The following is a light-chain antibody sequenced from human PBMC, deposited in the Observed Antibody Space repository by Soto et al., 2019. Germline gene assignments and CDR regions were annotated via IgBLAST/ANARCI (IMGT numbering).Light chain of an antibody. Sequence: QSALTQPASVAGSPGQSITISCTGTSSDVGGYNYVSWYQQHPGKAPKLMIYDASNRPSGVSNRFSGSKSGNTASLTISGLQAEVEADYYCSSYTSSRTVVFGGGTKLTVL. J-gene: IGLJ2*01. CDR1: SSDVGGYNY. CDR2: DAS. CDR3: SSYTSSRTVV. V-gene: IGLV2-14*01.